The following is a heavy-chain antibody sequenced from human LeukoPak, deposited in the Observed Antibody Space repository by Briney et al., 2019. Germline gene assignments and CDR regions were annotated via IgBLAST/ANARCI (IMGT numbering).Heavy chain of an antibody. Sequence: MXXVXQAPXQRXXWMGXXXXXXGNRKYSQKFQGRVTITRDTSASTAYMELSSLRSEDTAVYYCARVYSVRGPFVPVVVPFDYWGQGTLVTVSS. J-gene: IGHJ4*02. V-gene: IGHV1-3*01. D-gene: IGHD6-13*01. CDR2: XXXXXGNR. CDR3: ARVYSVRGPFVPVVVPFDY.